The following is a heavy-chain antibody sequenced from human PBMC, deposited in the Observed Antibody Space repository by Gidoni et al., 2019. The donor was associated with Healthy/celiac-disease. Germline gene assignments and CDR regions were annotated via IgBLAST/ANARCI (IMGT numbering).Heavy chain of an antibody. V-gene: IGHV4-34*01. D-gene: IGHD6-13*01. CDR2: INHSGST. CDR1: GGSFSGYY. CDR3: ARGLGKQQLVSQLYLDY. J-gene: IGHJ4*02. Sequence: QVQLQQWGAGLLKPSETLSLTCAVYGGSFSGYYWSWIRQPPGKGLEWIGEINHSGSTNYNPSLKSRVTISVDTAKNQFSLKLSSVTAADTAVYYCARGLGKQQLVSQLYLDYWGQGTLVTVSS.